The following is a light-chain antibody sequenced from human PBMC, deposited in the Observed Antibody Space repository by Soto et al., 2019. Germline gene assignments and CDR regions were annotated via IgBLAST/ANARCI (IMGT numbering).Light chain of an antibody. CDR2: GAS. CDR3: QQYNNWPPV. V-gene: IGKV3-15*01. J-gene: IGKJ1*01. Sequence: EIVMTQSPAPLSVSPGERATLSCRASQSVSSNLAWYRQKPGQAPRLLIYGASTRATGIPARFSGSGSGTEFTLTISSLQSEDFAVYYCQQYNNWPPVFGQGTKVEIK. CDR1: QSVSSN.